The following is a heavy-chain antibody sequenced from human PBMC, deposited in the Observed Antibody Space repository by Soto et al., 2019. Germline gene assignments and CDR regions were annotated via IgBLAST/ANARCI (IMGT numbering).Heavy chain of an antibody. V-gene: IGHV3-30-3*01. J-gene: IGHJ5*02. CDR3: ARGGRWLQGNES. CDR1: GFTFSSYA. Sequence: VQLLESGGGLVQPGGSLRLSCAAAGFTFSSYAMHWVRQAPGKGLEWVAVISYDGGDKYYADSVKGRLTNSRDHSKNTLYLQMNSRRTEDTAVYYWARGGRWLQGNESWGQGTLVPVSS. CDR2: ISYDGGDK. D-gene: IGHD3-16*01.